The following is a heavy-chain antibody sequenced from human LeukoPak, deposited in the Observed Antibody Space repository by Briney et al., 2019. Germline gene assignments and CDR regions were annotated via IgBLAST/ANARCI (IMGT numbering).Heavy chain of an antibody. CDR2: LDANRGGT. V-gene: IGHV1-2*02. D-gene: IGHD2-15*01. CDR3: SRGAAGDF. Sequence: ASVTVSCKVSGSSFTDQSLHWVRQAPGQGLQWMGWLDANRGGTDFSPELQGRVTMLADKSTNTAYMVLSRLTSDDTAIYYCSRGAAGDFWGRGTLVTVSS. CDR1: GSSFTDQS. J-gene: IGHJ4*02.